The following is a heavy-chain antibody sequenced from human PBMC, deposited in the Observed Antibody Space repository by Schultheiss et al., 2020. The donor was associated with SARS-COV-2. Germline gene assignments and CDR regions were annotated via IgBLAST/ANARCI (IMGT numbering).Heavy chain of an antibody. J-gene: IGHJ6*02. V-gene: IGHV1-18*01. D-gene: IGHD3-3*01. Sequence: ASVKVSCKASGYTFTSYGISWVRQAPGQGLEWMGWISAYNGNTNYAQKLQGRVTMTTDTSTSTAYMELRSLRSDDTAVYYCARDQGVVPLVYYYYGMDVWGQGTTVTVSS. CDR1: GYTFTSYG. CDR3: ARDQGVVPLVYYYYGMDV. CDR2: ISAYNGNT.